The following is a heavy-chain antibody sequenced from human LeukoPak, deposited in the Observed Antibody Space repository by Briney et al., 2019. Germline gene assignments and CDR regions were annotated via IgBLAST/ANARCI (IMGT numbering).Heavy chain of an antibody. Sequence: PSETLSLTCAVSGGSISSGGYSWSWIRQPPGRGLEWIGYIYHSGSTYYNPSLKSRVTISVDRSKNQFSLKLSSVTAADTAVYYCAGGIWRTDAFDIWGQGTMVTVPS. CDR1: GGSISSGGYS. CDR2: IYHSGST. D-gene: IGHD2-21*01. J-gene: IGHJ3*02. V-gene: IGHV4-30-2*01. CDR3: AGGIWRTDAFDI.